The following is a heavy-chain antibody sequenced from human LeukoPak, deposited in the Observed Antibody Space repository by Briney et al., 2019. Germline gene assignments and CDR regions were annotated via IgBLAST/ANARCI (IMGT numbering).Heavy chain of an antibody. CDR1: GFTFSSYD. CDR2: IGTAGDT. V-gene: IGHV3-13*01. Sequence: GESLRLSCAASGFTFSSYDMHWVRQATGKGLEWVSAIGTAGDTYYPGSVKGRFTISRENAKNSLYLQMNSLRAEDTAVYYCARARYSSSWAPLYGMDVWGQGTTVTVSS. CDR3: ARARYSSSWAPLYGMDV. J-gene: IGHJ6*02. D-gene: IGHD6-13*01.